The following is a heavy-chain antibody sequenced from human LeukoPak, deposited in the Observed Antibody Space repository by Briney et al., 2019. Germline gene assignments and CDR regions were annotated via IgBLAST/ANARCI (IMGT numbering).Heavy chain of an antibody. J-gene: IGHJ4*02. V-gene: IGHV4-59*01. CDR2: IYYSGST. CDR1: GGSISSYY. Sequence: PSETLSLTCTVSGGSISSYYWSWIRQPPGKGLEWIGFIYYSGSTHYNPSLKSRVTISVDTSKNQFSLKLSSVTAADTAVYYCARGHIYYDYWGQGTLVTVSS. CDR3: ARGHIYYDY.